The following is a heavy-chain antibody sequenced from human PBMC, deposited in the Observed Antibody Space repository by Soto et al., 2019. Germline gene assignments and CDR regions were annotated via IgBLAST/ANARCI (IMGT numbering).Heavy chain of an antibody. J-gene: IGHJ6*02. CDR3: ARDPDIVVVPAATPYYYGMDV. CDR2: IIPIFGTA. V-gene: IGHV1-69*13. CDR1: GGTFSSYA. Sequence: ASVKVSCKASGGTFSSYAISWVRQAPGQGLEWMGGIIPIFGTANYAQKFQGRVTITADESTSTAYMELSSLRSEDTAVYCCARDPDIVVVPAATPYYYGMDVWGQGTTVTVSS. D-gene: IGHD2-2*01.